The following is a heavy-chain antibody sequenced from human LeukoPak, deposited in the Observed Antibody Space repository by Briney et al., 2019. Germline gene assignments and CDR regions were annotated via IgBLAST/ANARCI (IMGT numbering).Heavy chain of an antibody. V-gene: IGHV4-59*11. D-gene: IGHD1-14*01. Sequence: SETLSPTCTVSDDSMSGHYLSWIRRSPQKGLEWIGSIHYRGNTNYNPSLESRLTISIDTSKNQFSLKLTSVTAADTALYYCARFQPVNAGAIDVWGPGTMVIVSS. CDR2: IHYRGNT. CDR1: DDSMSGHY. CDR3: ARFQPVNAGAIDV. J-gene: IGHJ3*01.